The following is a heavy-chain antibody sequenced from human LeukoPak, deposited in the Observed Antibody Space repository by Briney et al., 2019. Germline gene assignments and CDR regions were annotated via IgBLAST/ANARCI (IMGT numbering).Heavy chain of an antibody. CDR2: IYHSGST. Sequence: TLPLTCAVSGGSISSGGYSWSSIRQPPGKGLQWIGYIYHSGSTYYNPSLKSRVTISVDRSKNQFSLKLSSVTAADTAVYYCARGGLYYYGSGSYTPFDPWGQGTLVTVSS. CDR3: ARGGLYYYGSGSYTPFDP. D-gene: IGHD3-10*01. J-gene: IGHJ5*02. V-gene: IGHV4-30-2*01. CDR1: GGSISSGGYS.